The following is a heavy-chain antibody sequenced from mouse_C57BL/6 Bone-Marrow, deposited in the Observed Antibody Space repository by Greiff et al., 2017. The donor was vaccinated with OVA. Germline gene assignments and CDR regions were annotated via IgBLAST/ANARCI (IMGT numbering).Heavy chain of an antibody. V-gene: IGHV5-4*01. D-gene: IGHD2-4*01. CDR2: ISDGGSYT. CDR1: GFTFSSYA. CDR3: AREGDYDVEDYFDY. Sequence: EVKLVESGGGLVKPGGSLKLSCAASGFTFSSYAMSWVRQTPEKRLEWVATISDGGSYTYYPDNVKGRFTISRDNAKNNLYLQMSHLKSEDTAMYYCAREGDYDVEDYFDYWGQGTTLTVSS. J-gene: IGHJ2*01.